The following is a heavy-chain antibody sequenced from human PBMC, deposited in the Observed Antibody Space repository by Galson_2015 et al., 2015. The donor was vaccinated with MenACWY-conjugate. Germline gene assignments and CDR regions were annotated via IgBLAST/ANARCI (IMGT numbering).Heavy chain of an antibody. CDR1: GFSFSGSW. Sequence: SLRLSCAASGFSFSGSWMSWVRQAPGKGLEWVANIKQDASEKYYVDSVKGRFAISRDNAKTSLYLQMNSLGAEDTAVYYCARGPLYVAFDIWGQGTMVPFSS. V-gene: IGHV3-7*01. CDR2: IKQDASEK. D-gene: IGHD5/OR15-5a*01. CDR3: ARGPLYVAFDI. J-gene: IGHJ3*02.